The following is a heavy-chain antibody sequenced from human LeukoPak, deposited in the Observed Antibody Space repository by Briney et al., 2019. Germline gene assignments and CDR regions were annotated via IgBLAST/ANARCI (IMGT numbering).Heavy chain of an antibody. CDR2: IYTSGST. CDR1: GGSISSYY. CDR3: ARDRAIYGSGSYYPFDY. J-gene: IGHJ4*02. D-gene: IGHD3-10*01. Sequence: PSETLSLTCTVSGGSISSYYWSWIRQPAGKGLEWIGRIYTSGSTNYNPSLKSRVTMSVDTSKNQFSLKLSSVTAADTAVYYCARDRAIYGSGSYYPFDYWGQGTLVTVSS. V-gene: IGHV4-4*07.